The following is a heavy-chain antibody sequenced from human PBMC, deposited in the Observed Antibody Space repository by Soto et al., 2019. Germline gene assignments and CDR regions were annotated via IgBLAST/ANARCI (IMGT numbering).Heavy chain of an antibody. CDR1: GFTFGRYG. CDR2: ISHDGNNE. V-gene: IGHV3-30*18. J-gene: IGHJ6*02. CDR3: GKEREVTYNYYGVDV. Sequence: QVQLVESGGGVVPPGRSLRLSCAASGFTFGRYGIHWVRQAPGKGLEWVAFISHDGNNEYYADSVKGRLTIPRDNSKNALYLQMTSLRAEDTAVYYCGKEREVTYNYYGVDVWGQGTTVTVSS. D-gene: IGHD3-10*01.